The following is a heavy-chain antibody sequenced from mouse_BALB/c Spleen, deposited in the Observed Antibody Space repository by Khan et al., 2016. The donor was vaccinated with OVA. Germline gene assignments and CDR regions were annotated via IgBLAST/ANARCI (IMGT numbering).Heavy chain of an antibody. CDR1: GYAFSTYW. J-gene: IGHJ4*01. CDR2: IYPGDGAT. D-gene: IGHD2-4*01. V-gene: IGHV1-80*01. Sequence: QVQLQQPGAELVRPGSSVKISCKASGYAFSTYWMNWVKQRPGQGLEWIGQIYPGDGATNYNGKFKGKATLTADKSSSTVYMQLSSLTSEDSAVYFCTRSIYYDCDEGNYYAMDYWGQGTSVTVSS. CDR3: TRSIYYDCDEGNYYAMDY.